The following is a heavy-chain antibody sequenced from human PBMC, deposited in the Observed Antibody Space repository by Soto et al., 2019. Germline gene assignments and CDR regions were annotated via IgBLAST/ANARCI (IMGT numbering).Heavy chain of an antibody. J-gene: IGHJ5*01. D-gene: IGHD1-26*01. CDR1: GFTFSSYA. Sequence: GGSLRLPCAASGFTFSSYAMSWVRQAPGKGLEWVSAISGRGGSTYYADSVKGRFTISRDNSKNTLYLQMNSLRTEDTAVYYCAKGTFYVYFLFDSWGQGALVTVSS. V-gene: IGHV3-23*01. CDR2: ISGRGGST. CDR3: AKGTFYVYFLFDS.